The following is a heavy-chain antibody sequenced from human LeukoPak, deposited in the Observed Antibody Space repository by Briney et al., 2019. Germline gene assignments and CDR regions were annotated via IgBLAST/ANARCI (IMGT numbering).Heavy chain of an antibody. CDR2: IYTSGST. V-gene: IGHV4-61*02. CDR1: GDSISSGSYY. CDR3: ARHIVVVPAARYYFDY. Sequence: SQTLSLTCTVSGDSISSGSYYWSWIRQPAGKGLEWIGRIYTSGSTNYNPSLKSRVTISVDMSKNQFSLKLSSVTAADTAVYYCARHIVVVPAARYYFDYWGQGTLVTVSS. J-gene: IGHJ4*02. D-gene: IGHD2-2*01.